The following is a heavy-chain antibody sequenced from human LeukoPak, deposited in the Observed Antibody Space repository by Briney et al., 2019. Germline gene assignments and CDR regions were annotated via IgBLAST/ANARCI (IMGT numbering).Heavy chain of an antibody. J-gene: IGHJ4*02. CDR3: AREASIVGDPFDY. Sequence: GGSLRLSCAASGFTFSSYWMSWVRPAPGKGREWVANIKQDGSEKYYVDSVKGRFTTSRDNAKNSLYLQMNSLRAEDTAVYYCAREASIVGDPFDYWGQGTLVTVSS. CDR1: GFTFSSYW. D-gene: IGHD1-26*01. CDR2: IKQDGSEK. V-gene: IGHV3-7*01.